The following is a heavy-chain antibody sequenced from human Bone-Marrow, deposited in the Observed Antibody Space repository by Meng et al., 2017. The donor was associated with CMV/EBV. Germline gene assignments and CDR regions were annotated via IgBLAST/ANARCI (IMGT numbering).Heavy chain of an antibody. CDR2: IKQDGSEK. Sequence: LSLTCAASGFTFSSFWMNWVRQAPGKGLEWVANIKQDGSEKYYVDSVKGRFTISRDNAKSSLYLQMNSLRVEDTAVYYCARDAGTVGATLFDYWGQGTLVTVSS. D-gene: IGHD1-26*01. V-gene: IGHV3-7*01. J-gene: IGHJ4*02. CDR1: GFTFSSFW. CDR3: ARDAGTVGATLFDY.